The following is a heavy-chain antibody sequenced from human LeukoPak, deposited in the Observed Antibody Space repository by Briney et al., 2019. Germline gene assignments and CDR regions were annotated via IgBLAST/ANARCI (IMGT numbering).Heavy chain of an antibody. D-gene: IGHD3-16*01. CDR2: INPNSGGT. CDR3: ARDFFMITFGRVINDAFDI. V-gene: IGHV1-2*02. CDR1: GYTFTGYC. Sequence: SVKVSCKASGYTFTGYCLHWVRQPQGPGLELMGLINPNSGGTNYAQKIQGRVTMGTDTSISTAYMELSRLRSDDTAVYYCARDFFMITFGRVINDAFDIWGQGTMVTVSS. J-gene: IGHJ3*02.